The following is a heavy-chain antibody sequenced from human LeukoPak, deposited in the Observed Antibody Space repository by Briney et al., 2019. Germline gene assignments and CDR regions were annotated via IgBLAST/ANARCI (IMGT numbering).Heavy chain of an antibody. CDR1: GFTFNRYW. J-gene: IGHJ6*02. CDR3: VSLDGVYYYHMDV. CDR2: ISPDGNSA. Sequence: GGSLRLSCAASGFTFNRYWMHWVRHAPGKGLVWVSRISPDGNSATYADSVKGRFTISRDNAKNTLYLQMNSLRAEDSAVYYCVSLDGVYYYHMDVWGQGTTVTVS. V-gene: IGHV3-74*03. D-gene: IGHD3/OR15-3a*01.